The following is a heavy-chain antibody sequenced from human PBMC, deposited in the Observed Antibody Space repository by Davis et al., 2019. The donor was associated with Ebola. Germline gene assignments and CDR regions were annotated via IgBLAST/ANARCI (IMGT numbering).Heavy chain of an antibody. J-gene: IGHJ4*02. V-gene: IGHV3-7*01. CDR3: ARDPYYGGN. Sequence: GESLKISCAASGFTFSSYWMSWVRQAPGKGLEWVANIKQDGSEKYYVDSVKGRFTISRDNSKNTLYLQMNSLRAEDTAVYYCARDPYYGGNWGQGTLVTVSS. D-gene: IGHD3-10*01. CDR2: IKQDGSEK. CDR1: GFTFSSYW.